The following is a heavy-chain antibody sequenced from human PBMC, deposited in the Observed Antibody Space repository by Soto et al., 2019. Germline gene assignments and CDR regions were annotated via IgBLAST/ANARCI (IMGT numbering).Heavy chain of an antibody. Sequence: SETLSLTCAVYGGSFSGYYWSWIRQPPGKGLEWIGEINHSGSTNYNPSLKSRVTISVDTSKNQFSLKLSSVTAADTAVYYCARGRCTNGVCYAYYYYYYMDVWGKGTTVTVSS. J-gene: IGHJ6*03. CDR3: ARGRCTNGVCYAYYYYYYMDV. V-gene: IGHV4-34*01. CDR1: GGSFSGYY. CDR2: INHSGST. D-gene: IGHD2-8*01.